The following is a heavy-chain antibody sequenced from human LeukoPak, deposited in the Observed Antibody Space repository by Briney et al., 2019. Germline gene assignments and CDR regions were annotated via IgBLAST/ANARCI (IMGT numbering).Heavy chain of an antibody. D-gene: IGHD3-22*01. J-gene: IGHJ4*02. Sequence: GGSLRLSCAASGFTFSSYAMSWVRQAPGKGLEWVSAISGSGGSTYYADSVKGRFTISRDNSKNTLYLQMNSLRAEDTAVYYCAKDLPWYYDSSGYYSSDYWGQGTLVTVSS. CDR3: AKDLPWYYDSSGYYSSDY. CDR2: ISGSGGST. CDR1: GFTFSSYA. V-gene: IGHV3-23*01.